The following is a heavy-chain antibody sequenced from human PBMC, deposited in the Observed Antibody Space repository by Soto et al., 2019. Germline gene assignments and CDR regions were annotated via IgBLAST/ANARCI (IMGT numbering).Heavy chain of an antibody. J-gene: IGHJ4*02. V-gene: IGHV3-74*01. CDR3: ARDLWGGFDY. D-gene: IGHD3-10*01. Sequence: PGGSLRLSCAASGFTFKTYWMHWVRQTPGKGLVWVSRISGDGSVTTYADSVKGRFNISRDNAKNTLYLQVNSLRVEDTGIYFCARDLWGGFDYWGQGALVTVSS. CDR1: GFTFKTYW. CDR2: ISGDGSVT.